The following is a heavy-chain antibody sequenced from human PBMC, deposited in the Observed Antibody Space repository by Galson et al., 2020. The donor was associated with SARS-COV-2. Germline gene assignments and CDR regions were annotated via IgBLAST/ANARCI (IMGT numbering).Heavy chain of an antibody. V-gene: IGHV3-72*01. D-gene: IGHD2-2*01. CDR2: IRKKTNSYTT. Sequence: GGSLRLSCAASGFTFSDHYMDWVRQAPGKGLEWVGRIRKKTNSYTTEYAASVKGRFTISRDDSKNSLFLQMSSLKVEDTAVYYCVRTGLSVPAAFDYWGQGTLVTVSS. J-gene: IGHJ4*02. CDR1: GFTFSDHY. CDR3: VRTGLSVPAAFDY.